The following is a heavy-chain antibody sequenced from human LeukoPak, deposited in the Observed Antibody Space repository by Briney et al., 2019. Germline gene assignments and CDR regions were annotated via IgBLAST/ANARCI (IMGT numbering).Heavy chain of an antibody. J-gene: IGHJ4*02. Sequence: PGGSLRLSCAASGFTVSSNYMSWVRQAPGKGLEWVSVIYSGGSTYYADSVKGRFIISRDNSKNTLYLQMNSLRAEDTAVYYCARGDWLLGGVFDYWGQGTLVTVSS. CDR1: GFTVSSNY. V-gene: IGHV3-66*01. CDR2: IYSGGST. D-gene: IGHD3/OR15-3a*01. CDR3: ARGDWLLGGVFDY.